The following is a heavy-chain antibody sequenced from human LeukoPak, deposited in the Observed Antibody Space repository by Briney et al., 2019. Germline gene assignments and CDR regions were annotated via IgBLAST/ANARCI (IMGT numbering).Heavy chain of an antibody. V-gene: IGHV3-23*01. CDR2: ISGSGGST. Sequence: GGSLRLSCAASGFTFSNYAMNWVRQAPGKGLEWVSAISGSGGSTYYADSVKGRFTISRDNSKNTLYLQMNSLRAEDTAVYYCAKTGAGYYYMDVWGKGTTVTVSS. D-gene: IGHD7-27*01. CDR1: GFTFSNYA. J-gene: IGHJ6*03. CDR3: AKTGAGYYYMDV.